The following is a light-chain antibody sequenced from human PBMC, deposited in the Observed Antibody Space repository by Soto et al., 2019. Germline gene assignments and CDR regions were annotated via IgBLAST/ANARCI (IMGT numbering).Light chain of an antibody. V-gene: IGKV3-20*01. Sequence: EIVLTQSPGTLSLSPGERATLSCRASQSVSSSYLGWYQQKPGQAPRLLIYAASSRATGIPDRFSGSGSGTDFNLTISRLEPEDFAVYYCQQYGRSPYTFGQGTKVDIK. CDR1: QSVSSSY. CDR3: QQYGRSPYT. CDR2: AAS. J-gene: IGKJ2*01.